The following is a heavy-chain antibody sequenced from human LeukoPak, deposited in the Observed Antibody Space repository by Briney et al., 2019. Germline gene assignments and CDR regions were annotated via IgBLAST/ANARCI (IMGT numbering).Heavy chain of an antibody. D-gene: IGHD6-6*01. V-gene: IGHV3-23*01. Sequence: PGGSLRLSCAALGFSFRSYAMRWVRRAPGKGLEWVSSTSTSGGITYYADSVKGRFTISRDNSKTTLYLQMDSSVADGNAVNFYAKPPFSTSSLGKYFQHWGQGTVVTVSS. CDR2: TSTSGGIT. CDR1: GFSFRSYA. CDR3: AKPPFSTSSLGKYFQH. J-gene: IGHJ1*01.